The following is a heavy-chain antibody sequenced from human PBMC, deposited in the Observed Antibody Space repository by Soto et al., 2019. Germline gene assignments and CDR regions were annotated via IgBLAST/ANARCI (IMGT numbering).Heavy chain of an antibody. Sequence: SETLSLTCTVSGGSISSGDYYWSWIRQPPGKGLEWIGYIYYSGSTYYNPSLKSRVTISVDTSKNQFSLELTSVTAADTALYYCAISSYYWDTDRSALLDYWCQGTLDTGSS. J-gene: IGHJ4*01. V-gene: IGHV4-30-4*01. CDR2: IYYSGST. D-gene: IGHD1-1*01. CDR3: AISSYYWDTDRSALLDY. CDR1: GGSISSGDYY.